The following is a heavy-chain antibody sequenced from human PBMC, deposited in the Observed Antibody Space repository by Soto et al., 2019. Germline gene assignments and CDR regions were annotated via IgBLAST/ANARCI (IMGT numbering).Heavy chain of an antibody. J-gene: IGHJ6*02. Sequence: QEHLVESGGGMVQPGRSLRLSCAVSGFSLSGYAFHWVRQAPGKGLEWVAVISYDGRETYYVDSVKGRFTVSRDNTKSTVSLQLSILRAEDTAIYFCARVRGPGQTYYVYGLDVGGQGTTVTVSS. D-gene: IGHD3-10*01. CDR1: GFSLSGYA. CDR2: ISYDGRET. V-gene: IGHV3-30*14. CDR3: ARVRGPGQTYYVYGLDV.